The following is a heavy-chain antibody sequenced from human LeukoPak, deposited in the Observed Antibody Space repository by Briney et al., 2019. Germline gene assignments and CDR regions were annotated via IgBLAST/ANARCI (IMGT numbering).Heavy chain of an antibody. CDR3: AGTYGSGSYPNY. V-gene: IGHV3-21*01. CDR1: GFTFSNYD. D-gene: IGHD3-10*01. Sequence: GGSLRLSCAASGFTFSNYDMDWVRQAPGKGLHWVSSISSSSSYIYYADSVKGRFAISRDNAKNSLYLQMYSLRAEDTAVYYCAGTYGSGSYPNYWGQGTLVTVSS. J-gene: IGHJ4*02. CDR2: ISSSSSYI.